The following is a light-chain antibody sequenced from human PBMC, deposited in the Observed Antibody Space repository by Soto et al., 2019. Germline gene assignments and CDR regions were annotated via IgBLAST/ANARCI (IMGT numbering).Light chain of an antibody. CDR3: SSYPSSSTRV. J-gene: IGLJ1*01. Sequence: QSALTQPASVSGSPGQSITISCTGTSRDVGAYNYVSWYQQHPGKAPKLMIYEVSNRPSGVSSRFSGSKSGNTASLTLSGLQAEDEADYYCSSYPSSSTRVFGTGTKVTVL. CDR2: EVS. V-gene: IGLV2-14*01. CDR1: SRDVGAYNY.